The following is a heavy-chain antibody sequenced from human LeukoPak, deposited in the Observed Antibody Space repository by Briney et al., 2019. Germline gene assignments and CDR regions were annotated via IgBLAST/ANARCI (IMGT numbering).Heavy chain of an antibody. D-gene: IGHD2-15*01. CDR1: GGSISSGDHF. J-gene: IGHJ4*02. CDR3: TRDVPRSAGYPDN. Sequence: SETLSLTCTVSGGSISSGDHFWSWIRQHPGKGLEWIGYIYYSGTTYYNPSLKSRVTISVDTSKDHFSLKLTSVTAADTAVYYCTRDVPRSAGYPDNWGQGTLVTVSS. V-gene: IGHV4-31*03. CDR2: IYYSGTT.